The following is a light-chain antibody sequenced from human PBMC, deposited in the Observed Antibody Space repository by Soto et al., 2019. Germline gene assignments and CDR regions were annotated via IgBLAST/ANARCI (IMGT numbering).Light chain of an antibody. J-gene: IGLJ2*01. CDR2: SNN. Sequence: QSVLTQPPSASGTHGPRVTISCSGSSSNIGSNTINCYQQLPGTAPKLLIYSNNQRPSGVPDRFSGSKSGTSASLAISGLQSEDEADYYCAAWDDSLNGMVFGGGTEVTVL. CDR3: AAWDDSLNGMV. CDR1: SSNIGSNT. V-gene: IGLV1-44*01.